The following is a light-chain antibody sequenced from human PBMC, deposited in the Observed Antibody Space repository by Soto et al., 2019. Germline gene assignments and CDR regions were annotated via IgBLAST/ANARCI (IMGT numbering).Light chain of an antibody. CDR2: ITN. Sequence: QSVLTQPPSASGTPGQTVTISCSGSSSNIGLNDVHWYRQLSGTAPQILIYITNQQPTGVPDRFSGSRSGTSASLAIHGLQSEDEADYHCAAWDDSLNGPVFGGGTKLTVL. J-gene: IGLJ2*01. V-gene: IGLV1-44*01. CDR1: SSNIGLND. CDR3: AAWDDSLNGPV.